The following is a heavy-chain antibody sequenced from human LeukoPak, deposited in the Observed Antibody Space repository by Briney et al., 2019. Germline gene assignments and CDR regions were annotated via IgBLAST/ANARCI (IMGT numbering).Heavy chain of an antibody. CDR1: GFTFSNYA. CDR2: VSGSGANT. V-gene: IGHV3-23*01. D-gene: IGHD2-8*02. CDR3: AKGGRDTGGNWFDP. J-gene: IGHJ5*02. Sequence: PGGSLSLSCAASGFTFSNYAMSWVRQAPGKGLEWVSGVSGSGANTYYADSVKGRFTISRDNSKKTLHLQMNSLRAEDTAIYYCAKGGRDTGGNWFDPWGQGTLVTVSS.